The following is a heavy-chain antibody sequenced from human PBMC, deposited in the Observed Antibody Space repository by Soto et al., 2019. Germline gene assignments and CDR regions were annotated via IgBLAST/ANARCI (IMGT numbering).Heavy chain of an antibody. D-gene: IGHD2-2*01. Sequence: PGESLKISCNGSGYSFTSDWIGWVRQMPGKGLEWMGIIYPGDSDTRYSPSFQGQVTISADKSINTAYLQWSSLKASDTAMYYCARQLLGFCSSTSCLNYYYYGMDVWGQGTTVTVSS. V-gene: IGHV5-51*01. CDR1: GYSFTSDW. CDR3: ARQLLGFCSSTSCLNYYYYGMDV. CDR2: IYPGDSDT. J-gene: IGHJ6*02.